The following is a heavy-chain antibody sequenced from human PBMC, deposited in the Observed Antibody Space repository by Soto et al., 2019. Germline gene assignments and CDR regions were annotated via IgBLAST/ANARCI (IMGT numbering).Heavy chain of an antibody. D-gene: IGHD3-9*01. CDR1: GFTFSSYA. Sequence: GGSLRLSCAASGFTFSSYAMSWFRQAPGKGLEWVSAISGSGGSTYYADSVKGRFTISRDNSKNTLYLQMNSLRAEDTAVYYCASNVLRYFDWSRYYYYMDVWGKGTTVTVSS. CDR2: ISGSGGST. J-gene: IGHJ6*03. CDR3: ASNVLRYFDWSRYYYYMDV. V-gene: IGHV3-23*01.